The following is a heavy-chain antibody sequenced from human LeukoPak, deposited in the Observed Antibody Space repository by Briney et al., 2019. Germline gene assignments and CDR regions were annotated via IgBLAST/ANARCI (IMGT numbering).Heavy chain of an antibody. CDR3: ARPQGATGVIAFDI. Sequence: PSETLSLTCAVSGYSISSGYYWGWIRQPPGKGLEWIGTIYHSGNTFYNPSLKSRVTISADTSKNQCSLTLSSVTAADTAVYYCARPQGATGVIAFDIWGQGTMVTVSS. CDR2: IYHSGNT. D-gene: IGHD2-8*01. CDR1: GYSISSGYY. V-gene: IGHV4-38-2*01. J-gene: IGHJ3*02.